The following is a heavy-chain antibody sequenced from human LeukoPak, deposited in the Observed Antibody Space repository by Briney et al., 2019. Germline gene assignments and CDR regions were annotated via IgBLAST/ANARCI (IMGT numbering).Heavy chain of an antibody. V-gene: IGHV3-7*01. J-gene: IGHJ6*02. CDR1: GFSFINYW. D-gene: IGHD1-26*01. Sequence: GGLRLSCAASGFSFINYWMSWVRQAPGKGREGVANIKQDGSEKNYLDSVKGRVTISRDNAKNSLYLQMNSLRVEDTAVYYCSRDRGSQSMDVWGQGTTVTVSS. CDR3: SRDRGSQSMDV. CDR2: IKQDGSEK.